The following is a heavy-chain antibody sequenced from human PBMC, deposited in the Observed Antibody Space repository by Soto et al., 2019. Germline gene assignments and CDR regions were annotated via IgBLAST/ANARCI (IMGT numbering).Heavy chain of an antibody. CDR3: ARDSIGIRSLRNYYYYGMDV. CDR2: IIPIFGTA. V-gene: IGHV1-69*13. D-gene: IGHD4-17*01. Sequence: SVKVSCKASGGTFSSYAISWVRQAPGQGLEWMGGIIPIFGTANYAQKFQGRVTITADESTSTAYMELSSLRSEDTAVYYCARDSIGIRSLRNYYYYGMDVWGQGTRVTVSS. J-gene: IGHJ6*02. CDR1: GGTFSSYA.